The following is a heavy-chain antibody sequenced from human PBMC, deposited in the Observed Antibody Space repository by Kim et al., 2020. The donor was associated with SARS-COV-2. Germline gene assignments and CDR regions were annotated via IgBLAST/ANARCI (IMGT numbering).Heavy chain of an antibody. CDR3: ARDGGSSWQADYYDSSGYPLFDY. Sequence: ASVKVSCKASGYTFTSYAMNWVRQAPGQGLEWMGWINTNTGNPTYAQGFTGRFVFSLDTSVSTAYLQISSLKAEDTAVYYCARDGGSSWQADYYDSSGYPLFDYWGQGTLVTVSS. CDR2: INTNTGNP. V-gene: IGHV7-4-1*02. D-gene: IGHD3-22*01. CDR1: GYTFTSYA. J-gene: IGHJ4*02.